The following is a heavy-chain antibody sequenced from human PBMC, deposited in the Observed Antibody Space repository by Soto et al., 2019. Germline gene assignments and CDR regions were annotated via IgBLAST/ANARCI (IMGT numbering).Heavy chain of an antibody. Sequence: PGGSLRLSCAASGSTFSSYGMHWVRQAPGKGLKWVAVISYDGSNKYYADSVKGRFTISRDNSKNTLYLQMNSLRAEDTAVYYCAKVPIYPYYYDSSGYSLDAFDIWGQGTMVTVSS. V-gene: IGHV3-30*18. CDR1: GSTFSSYG. J-gene: IGHJ3*02. CDR3: AKVPIYPYYYDSSGYSLDAFDI. D-gene: IGHD3-22*01. CDR2: ISYDGSNK.